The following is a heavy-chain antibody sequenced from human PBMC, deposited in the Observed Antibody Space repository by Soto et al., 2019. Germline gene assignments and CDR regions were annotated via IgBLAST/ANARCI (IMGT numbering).Heavy chain of an antibody. CDR2: ISAYNGNT. D-gene: IGHD3-10*01. V-gene: IGHV1-18*01. CDR3: ARDLYYYGSGTYSGGY. Sequence: QVQLVQSGAEVKKPGASVKVSCKASGYTFSNYGFTWVRQAPGQGLEWMGWISAYNGNTNYAQNLQGRVTMTTDTSTSKAYMELRSLRSDDTAVYYCARDLYYYGSGTYSGGYWGQGTLVTVSS. J-gene: IGHJ4*02. CDR1: GYTFSNYG.